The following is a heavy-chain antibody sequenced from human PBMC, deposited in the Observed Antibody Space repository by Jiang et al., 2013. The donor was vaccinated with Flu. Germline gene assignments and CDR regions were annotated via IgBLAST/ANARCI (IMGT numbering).Heavy chain of an antibody. D-gene: IGHD6-19*01. V-gene: IGHV1-46*01. J-gene: IGHJ5*02. CDR1: GYTFTSYY. CDR3: AREGYRLAVAGTWIGSTPLDGWFDP. Sequence: GAEVKKPGASVKVSCKASGYTFTSYYMHWVRQAPGQGLEWMGIINPSGGSTSYAQKFQGRVTMTRDTSTSTVYMELSSLRSEDTAVYYCAREGYRLAVAGTWIGSTPLDGWFDPWGQGTLVTVSS. CDR2: INPSGGST.